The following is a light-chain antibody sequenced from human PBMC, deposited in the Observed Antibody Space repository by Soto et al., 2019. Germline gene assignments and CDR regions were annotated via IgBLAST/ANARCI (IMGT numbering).Light chain of an antibody. Sequence: QSALTQPPSASGSPGQSVTISCPGTSSDVGGYNYVSWYQQHPGKAPKLMIYEVSKRPSGVPDRFSGSKSGNTASLTVSGLQAEDEAEYYCSSYAGSIRYVFGTGTKVTVL. CDR2: EVS. CDR3: SSYAGSIRYV. CDR1: SSDVGGYNY. J-gene: IGLJ1*01. V-gene: IGLV2-8*01.